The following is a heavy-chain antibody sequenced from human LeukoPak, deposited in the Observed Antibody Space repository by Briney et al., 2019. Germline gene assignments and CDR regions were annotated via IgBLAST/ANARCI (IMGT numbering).Heavy chain of an antibody. Sequence: GGSLRLSCAASGFTFDDYAMHWVRQAPGKGLEWVSLISGDGDGTYNADSVKGRFTISRDNSKNSLYLQMNSLRTEDTALYYCAKDRIMAYQDTADAFDICGQGTMVTVSS. J-gene: IGHJ3*02. CDR2: ISGDGDGT. V-gene: IGHV3-43*02. CDR3: AKDRIMAYQDTADAFDI. D-gene: IGHD5-18*01. CDR1: GFTFDDYA.